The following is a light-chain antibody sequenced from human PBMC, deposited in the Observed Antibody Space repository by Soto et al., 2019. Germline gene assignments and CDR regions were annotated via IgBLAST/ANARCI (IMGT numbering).Light chain of an antibody. CDR2: WAS. Sequence: DIVMTQSPDSLAVSLGERATINCKSSQSVLYSSNNKNYLAWYQQKPGQPPKLVIYWASTRESGVPGRFSGRVSGTDLTVSICHLLAEDVALCDGQKYCRTPFASGGGAKVEI. J-gene: IGKJ4*01. V-gene: IGKV4-1*01. CDR1: QSVLYSSNNKNY. CDR3: QKYCRTPFA.